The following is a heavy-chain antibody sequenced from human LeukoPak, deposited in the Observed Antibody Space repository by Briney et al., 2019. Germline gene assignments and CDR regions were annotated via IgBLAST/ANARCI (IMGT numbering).Heavy chain of an antibody. D-gene: IGHD3-3*01. CDR1: GGSISSYY. J-gene: IGHJ6*03. CDR3: ARGDFWSGYYTGKNYMDV. Sequence: PSETLSLTCTVSGGSISSYYWSWIRQPPGKGLEWIGYIYYSGSTNYNPSLKSRVTISVDTSKNQFSLKLSSVTAADTAVYYCARGDFWSGYYTGKNYMDVWGKGTTVTVSS. V-gene: IGHV4-59*01. CDR2: IYYSGST.